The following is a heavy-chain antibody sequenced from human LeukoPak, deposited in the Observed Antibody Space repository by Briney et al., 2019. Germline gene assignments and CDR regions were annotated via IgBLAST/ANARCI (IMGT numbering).Heavy chain of an antibody. CDR1: GITISGYY. J-gene: IGHJ4*02. Sequence: GFPRIFCAASGITISGYYMSLIRPAPGEGLELGLFISSSGSTIYYADSVKGRFTISRDNAKNSLYLQMHSLRAEDTAFYYCARALYSNSWYYFEYWGQGILVTVSS. D-gene: IGHD6-13*01. CDR2: ISSSGSTI. CDR3: ARALYSNSWYYFEY. V-gene: IGHV3-11*01.